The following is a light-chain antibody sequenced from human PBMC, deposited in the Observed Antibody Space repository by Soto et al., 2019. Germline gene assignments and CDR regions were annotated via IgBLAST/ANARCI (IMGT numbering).Light chain of an antibody. CDR1: SGDVGVYNY. CDR2: DVT. Sequence: QSALTQPPSVSGSPGQSVTISCTGTSGDVGVYNYVSWYQHHPGKAPKLMIYDVTKRPSGVSDRFSGSKSGNTASLTISGLQAEDEADYYCCSYAGSYTLYVFGTGTKLTVL. V-gene: IGLV2-11*01. J-gene: IGLJ1*01. CDR3: CSYAGSYTLYV.